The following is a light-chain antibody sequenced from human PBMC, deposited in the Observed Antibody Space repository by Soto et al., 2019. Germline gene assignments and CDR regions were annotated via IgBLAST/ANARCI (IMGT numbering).Light chain of an antibody. Sequence: EIVLTQSPGTLSLSPGERATLSCRASQSFSSIYLAWYQQRPGQAPRLLIYGASSRATGIPDRFSGSGSGTDFTLTISRMEPEDFAVYYCQQYGSSPTFGQGPKVAIK. CDR3: QQYGSSPT. V-gene: IGKV3-20*01. CDR1: QSFSSIY. J-gene: IGKJ1*01. CDR2: GAS.